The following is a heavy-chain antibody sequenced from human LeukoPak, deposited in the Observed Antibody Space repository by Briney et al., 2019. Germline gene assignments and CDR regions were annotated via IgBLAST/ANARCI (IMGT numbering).Heavy chain of an antibody. Sequence: ASVKVSCKASGYTFTSYGISWARQAPGQGLEWMGWISAYNGNTNYAQKLQGRVTMTTDTSTSTAYMELRSLRSDDTAVYYCARDFAYYDILTGPPTDYYYYGMDVWGQGTTVTVSS. J-gene: IGHJ6*02. V-gene: IGHV1-18*01. CDR2: ISAYNGNT. CDR3: ARDFAYYDILTGPPTDYYYYGMDV. D-gene: IGHD3-9*01. CDR1: GYTFTSYG.